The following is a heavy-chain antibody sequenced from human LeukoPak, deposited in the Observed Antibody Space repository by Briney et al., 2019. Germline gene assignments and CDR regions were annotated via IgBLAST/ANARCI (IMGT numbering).Heavy chain of an antibody. D-gene: IGHD5-18*01. CDR3: ARSYSYGYNVFDY. V-gene: IGHV3-21*01. CDR1: GFTFSSYS. CDR2: ITSSSTYI. Sequence: GGSLRLSCAASGFTFSSYSLNWVRQAPGKGLEWASSITSSSTYIYYADSVKGRFTISRDNSKNTLYLQMNSLRAEDTAVYYCARSYSYGYNVFDYWGQGTLVTVSS. J-gene: IGHJ4*02.